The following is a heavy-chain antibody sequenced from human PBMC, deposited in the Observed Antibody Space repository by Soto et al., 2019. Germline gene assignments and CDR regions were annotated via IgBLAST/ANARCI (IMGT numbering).Heavy chain of an antibody. V-gene: IGHV4-59*01. CDR1: GGSISSYY. Sequence: SETLSLTCTVSGGSISSYYWSWIRQPPGKGLEWIGYIYYSGSTNYNPSLKSRVTISVDTSKNQFSLKLSSVTAADTAVYYCARARGVQQEINAFDIWGQGTMVTDSS. D-gene: IGHD3-10*01. CDR3: ARARGVQQEINAFDI. J-gene: IGHJ3*02. CDR2: IYYSGST.